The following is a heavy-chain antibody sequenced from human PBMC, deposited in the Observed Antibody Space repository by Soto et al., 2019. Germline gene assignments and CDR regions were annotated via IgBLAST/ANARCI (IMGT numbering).Heavy chain of an antibody. D-gene: IGHD2-2*01. J-gene: IGHJ5*02. V-gene: IGHV1-8*01. CDR1: GYTFTSHD. CDR2: MNPNSGHT. Sequence: QVQLVQSGAEVKKPGASVKVSCKASGYTFTSHDINWMRQATGQGLEWMGWMNPNSGHTNYAQKFQGRVNMTRDTSISTAYMELTNLRSEDTAIYYCASAMSTTWGQGTLVTVSS. CDR3: ASAMSTT.